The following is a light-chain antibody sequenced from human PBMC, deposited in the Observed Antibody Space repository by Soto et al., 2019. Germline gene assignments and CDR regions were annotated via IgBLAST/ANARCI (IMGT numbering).Light chain of an antibody. CDR1: SGHSSYI. V-gene: IGLV4-60*03. CDR2: LEGSGSY. J-gene: IGLJ2*01. Sequence: QPVLTQSSSASASLGSSGKLTFTLSSGHSSYIIAWHQQQPGEAPRYLMKLEGSGSYNKGSGVPDRFSGSSSGADRYLTISNLQSEDEADYYCETWDSNTVVFGVGTKVTVL. CDR3: ETWDSNTVV.